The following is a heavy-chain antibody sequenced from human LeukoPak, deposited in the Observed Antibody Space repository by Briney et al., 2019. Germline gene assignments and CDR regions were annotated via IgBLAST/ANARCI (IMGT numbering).Heavy chain of an antibody. V-gene: IGHV4-34*01. J-gene: IGHJ6*02. CDR2: INHSGST. CDR1: GGSFSGYY. CDR3: ARARLRGSGSYYNYCYHYGMDV. Sequence: SETLSLTCAVYGGSFSGYYWSWIRQPPGKGLEWIGEINHSGSTNYNPSLKSRVTISVDTSKNQFSLKLSSVTAADTAVYYCARARLRGSGSYYNYCYHYGMDVWGQGTTVTVSS. D-gene: IGHD3-10*01.